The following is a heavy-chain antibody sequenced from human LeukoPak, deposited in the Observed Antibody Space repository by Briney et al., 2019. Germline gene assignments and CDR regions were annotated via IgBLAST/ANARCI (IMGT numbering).Heavy chain of an antibody. CDR3: AGEDYFDTSGYASWRFDI. V-gene: IGHV4-34*01. Sequence: SETLSLTCAVYGGSFSGYYWSWIRQPPGKGLEWIGEINHSGSTNYNPSLKSRVTISVDTSKNQFSLKLSSVTTADTAVYYCAGEDYFDTSGYASWRFDIWGQGTMVTVSS. J-gene: IGHJ3*02. CDR1: GGSFSGYY. D-gene: IGHD3-22*01. CDR2: INHSGST.